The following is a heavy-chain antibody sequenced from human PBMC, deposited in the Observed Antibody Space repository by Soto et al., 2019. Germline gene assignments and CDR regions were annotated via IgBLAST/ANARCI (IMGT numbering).Heavy chain of an antibody. J-gene: IGHJ4*02. CDR3: ARERGNYKYFDY. V-gene: IGHV1-18*01. CDR2: VNTYKGNT. D-gene: IGHD3-16*01. CDR1: GYTFTDYG. Sequence: QVQLVQSGAAVKKPGASVKVSCKASGYTFTDYGFTWVRQAPGQGLEWMGWVNTYKGNTNYAQNFQGRVTMTTDTSTNTAYMELRGLRSDDTALYYCARERGNYKYFDYWGQGTLVAVSS.